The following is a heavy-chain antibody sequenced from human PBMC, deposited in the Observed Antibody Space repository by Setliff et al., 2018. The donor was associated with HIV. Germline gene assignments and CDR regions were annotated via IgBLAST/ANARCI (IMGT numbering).Heavy chain of an antibody. Sequence: ASVKVSCKASGYTFSDYYIHWVRQAPGQGLEWMGWINPDTGGTSLPQRFQGRVTVTRDTSINTAYMEMSRLRSDDTAVYFCAREDTAPPDYYYMDVWGKGTTVTVSS. CDR1: GYTFSDYY. CDR3: AREDTAPPDYYYMDV. D-gene: IGHD5-18*01. V-gene: IGHV1-2*02. CDR2: INPDTGGT. J-gene: IGHJ6*03.